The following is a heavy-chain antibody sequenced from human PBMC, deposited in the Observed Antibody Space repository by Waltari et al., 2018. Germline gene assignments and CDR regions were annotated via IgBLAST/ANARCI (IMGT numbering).Heavy chain of an antibody. CDR2: ISESGHST. CDR3: ARDGRGPGLTKVDV. D-gene: IGHD2-21*01. V-gene: IGHV3-48*03. J-gene: IGHJ6*02. CDR1: GFRLGSDD. Sequence: VESGGGLVQPGGSLRLSCAASGFRLGSDDRNWVRQAPGKGLEWISYISESGHSTFYADSVKGRFTVSRDNAKNSLHLQMNSLRAEDSATYYCARDGRGPGLTKVDVWGQGTTVTVSS.